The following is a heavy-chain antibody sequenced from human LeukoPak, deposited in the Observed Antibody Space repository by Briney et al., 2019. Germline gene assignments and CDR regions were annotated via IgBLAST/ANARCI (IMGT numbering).Heavy chain of an antibody. J-gene: IGHJ4*02. Sequence: SETLSLTCTVSGGSISSYYWSWIRQPPGKGLEWIGYIYYSGSTNYNPSLKSRVTISVDTSKNQFSLKLSSVTAADTAVYYCARWDWNYYFDYWGQGTLVTVSS. CDR2: IYYSGST. D-gene: IGHD1-7*01. CDR3: ARWDWNYYFDY. V-gene: IGHV4-59*01. CDR1: GGSISSYY.